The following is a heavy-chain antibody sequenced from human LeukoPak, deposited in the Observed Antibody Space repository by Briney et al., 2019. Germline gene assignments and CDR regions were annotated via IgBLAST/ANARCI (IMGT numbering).Heavy chain of an antibody. V-gene: IGHV3-30-3*01. J-gene: IGHJ4*02. CDR1: GVTLSSYA. CDR3: ARDPLYTNSPPSYFDY. Sequence: GGSLRLSCAASGVTLSSYAMNWVRQAPGKGLEWVAIISYDGTNKDYADSVKGRFTISRDNSRNTLYLQMNSLRAEDTAVYYCARDPLYTNSPPSYFDYWGQGTLVTVSS. D-gene: IGHD2-2*02. CDR2: ISYDGTNK.